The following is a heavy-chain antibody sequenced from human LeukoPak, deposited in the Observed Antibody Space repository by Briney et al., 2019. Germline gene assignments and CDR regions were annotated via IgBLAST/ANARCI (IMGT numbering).Heavy chain of an antibody. CDR2: ISYDGSNK. Sequence: GRSLRLSCAASGFTFSSYGIHWVRQAPGKGLEWVAVISYDGSNKYYVDSVKGRFTISRDNSKNTLNLQMNSLRAEDTAVYYCAKGDYYDFDYWGQGTLVTVSS. CDR1: GFTFSSYG. V-gene: IGHV3-30*18. CDR3: AKGDYYDFDY. D-gene: IGHD3-10*01. J-gene: IGHJ4*02.